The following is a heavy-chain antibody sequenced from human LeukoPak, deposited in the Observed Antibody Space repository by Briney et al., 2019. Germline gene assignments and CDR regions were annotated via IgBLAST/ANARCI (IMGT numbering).Heavy chain of an antibody. Sequence: AGGSLRLSCAASGFTFSSYSMNWVRQAPGKGLEWVSYISSSSSTIYYADSVKGRFTISRDNAKNSLDLQMSSLRAEDTGVYYCARSSSDVWGQGTTVTVSS. CDR1: GFTFSSYS. V-gene: IGHV3-48*01. J-gene: IGHJ6*02. CDR3: ARSSSDV. CDR2: ISSSSSTI. D-gene: IGHD6-6*01.